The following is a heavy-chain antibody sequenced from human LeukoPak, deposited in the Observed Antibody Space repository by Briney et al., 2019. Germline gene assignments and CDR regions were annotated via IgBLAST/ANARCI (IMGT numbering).Heavy chain of an antibody. D-gene: IGHD3-16*01. CDR3: ATPLIGQGVSLGY. CDR1: GYTFTSHY. Sequence: GASVKVSFKASGYTFTSHYMQWVRLAPGQGLEWMGIINPSGGGTRYAQKFQGRVTMTRDTSTSTVYMELSSLRSDDTAVYYCATPLIGQGVSLGYWGQGTLVTVSS. CDR2: INPSGGGT. J-gene: IGHJ4*02. V-gene: IGHV1-46*01.